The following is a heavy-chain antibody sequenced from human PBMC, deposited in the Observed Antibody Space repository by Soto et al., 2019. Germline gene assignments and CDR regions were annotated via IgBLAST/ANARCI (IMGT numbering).Heavy chain of an antibody. J-gene: IGHJ4*02. CDR1: GGSISSGGYS. V-gene: IGHV4-61*08. Sequence: SETLSLTCAVSGGSISSGGYSWSWIRQPPGKGLEWIGYIYYSGSTNYNPSLKSRVTISVDTSKNQFSLKLSSVTAADTAVYYCARAGIVGATRAYYFDYWGQGTLVTVSS. CDR2: IYYSGST. D-gene: IGHD1-26*01. CDR3: ARAGIVGATRAYYFDY.